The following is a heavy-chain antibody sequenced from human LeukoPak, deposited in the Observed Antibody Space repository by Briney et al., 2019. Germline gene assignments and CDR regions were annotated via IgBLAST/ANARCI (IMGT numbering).Heavy chain of an antibody. CDR2: IYYSGST. CDR1: GGSISSYY. J-gene: IGHJ6*02. Sequence: SETLSLTCTVSGGSISSYYWSWIRQPPGKGLEWIGYIYYSGSTNYNPSLKSRVTISVDTSKNQFPLKLSSVTAADTAVYYCARVGGDDYYYYGMDVWGQGTTVTVSS. CDR3: ARVGGDDYYYYGMDV. V-gene: IGHV4-59*01. D-gene: IGHD2-21*02.